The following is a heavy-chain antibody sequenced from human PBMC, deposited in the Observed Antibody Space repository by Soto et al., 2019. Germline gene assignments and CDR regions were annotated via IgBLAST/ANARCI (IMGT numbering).Heavy chain of an antibody. D-gene: IGHD1-26*01. CDR1: GGTLSTYA. CDR3: ATTPRIAGGIPIDY. CDR2: IIPILGTT. J-gene: IGHJ4*02. V-gene: IGHV1-69*01. Sequence: QVQLVQSGAEVKKPGSSVKVSCKASGGTLSTYAFSWVRQAPGQGLEWMGGIIPILGTTNYTQKFQGRVTITADESTSTGYMVLSTRRSDDTAVYYCATTPRIAGGIPIDYWGQGTLVTVSS.